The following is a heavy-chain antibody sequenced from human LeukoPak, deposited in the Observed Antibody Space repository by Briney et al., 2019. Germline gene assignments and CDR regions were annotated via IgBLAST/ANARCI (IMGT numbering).Heavy chain of an antibody. CDR3: ASLTYYYDSSGWTFDY. Sequence: PGGSLRLSCTASGSGITFSTHWMSWVRQAPGKGLEWVANIKQDGSEKYYVDSVRGRFTISRDNAKNSLYLQMSSLRAEDTAVYYCASLTYYYDSSGWTFDYWGQGTLVTVSS. V-gene: IGHV3-7*01. CDR1: GSGITFSTHW. J-gene: IGHJ4*02. D-gene: IGHD3-22*01. CDR2: IKQDGSEK.